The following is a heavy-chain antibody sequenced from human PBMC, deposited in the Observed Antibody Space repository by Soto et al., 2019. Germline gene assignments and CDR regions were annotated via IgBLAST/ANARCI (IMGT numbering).Heavy chain of an antibody. J-gene: IGHJ4*02. Sequence: PGGSLRLSCAASGFTISSSSMNWVRQAPGKGLEWVSYISRSSSTIYYADSVKGRFTISRDSAKNSLYLQMNSLRAEDTAVYYCARDFWGPYEGRGGTFDYWGQEMLVTVSS. CDR2: ISRSSSTI. D-gene: IGHD3-10*01. CDR1: GFTISSSS. V-gene: IGHV3-48*01. CDR3: ARDFWGPYEGRGGTFDY.